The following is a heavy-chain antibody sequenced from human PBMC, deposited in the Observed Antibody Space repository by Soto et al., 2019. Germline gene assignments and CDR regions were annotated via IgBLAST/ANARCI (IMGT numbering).Heavy chain of an antibody. CDR2: ISAHNGNT. V-gene: IGHV1-18*01. D-gene: IGHD1-1*01. J-gene: IGHJ4*02. CDR1: GYDFTTYG. Sequence: QVHLVQSGAEVKKPGASVKVSCKGSGYDFTTYGITWVRQAPGQGLEWMAWISAHNGNTDYAQKPQDRVTGYRDTSTSTAYMELRSLRSDDTAMYYCARGRYGDYWGQGALVTVSS. CDR3: ARGRYGDY.